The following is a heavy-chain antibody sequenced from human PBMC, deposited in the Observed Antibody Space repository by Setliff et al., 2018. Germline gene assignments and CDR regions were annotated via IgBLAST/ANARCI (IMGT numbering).Heavy chain of an antibody. CDR1: GFTFDNAW. D-gene: IGHD3-10*01. J-gene: IGHJ6*03. CDR3: TRDGEGDYYYYYMGV. Sequence: GGSLRLSCAASGFTFDNAWMSWVRQAPGRGLEWVGRIKTKGDGGTTEYAASVKGRFTISRDDSKSIAYLQMNSLKTEDTAVYYCTRDGEGDYYYYYMGVWGKGTTVTVSS. V-gene: IGHV3-15*01. CDR2: IKTKGDGGTT.